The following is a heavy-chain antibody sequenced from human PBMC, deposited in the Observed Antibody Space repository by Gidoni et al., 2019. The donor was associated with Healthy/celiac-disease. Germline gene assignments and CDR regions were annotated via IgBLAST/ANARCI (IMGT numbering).Heavy chain of an antibody. D-gene: IGHD1-26*01. J-gene: IGHJ4*02. CDR3: ARMGAARKKEIDY. V-gene: IGHV4-59*01. CDR2: IYYSGSN. Sequence: QVQLQASGPALVKPSETLSLTSTVTGGTISSYYWSWIRQPPGKGLALIGYIYYSGSNNYNHDLKSRVTISVDTSKNQFSLKLSDVTAAGTAVYYCARMGAARKKEIDYWGQGTLVTVSS. CDR1: GGTISSYY.